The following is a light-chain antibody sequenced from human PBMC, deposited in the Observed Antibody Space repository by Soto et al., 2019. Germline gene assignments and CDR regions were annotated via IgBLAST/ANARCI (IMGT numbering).Light chain of an antibody. Sequence: DIQMTQSPYSLSASVGDSVTITCRASQNIRTYLNWYQQKPGRAPKLLIHSASALPSGVPSRVSRSGSGTEVPLTMGGLQPEDFATDYCLQCHSTPCTFGQGTKVEIK. CDR2: SAS. CDR1: QNIRTY. CDR3: LQCHSTPCT. V-gene: IGKV1-39*01. J-gene: IGKJ2*02.